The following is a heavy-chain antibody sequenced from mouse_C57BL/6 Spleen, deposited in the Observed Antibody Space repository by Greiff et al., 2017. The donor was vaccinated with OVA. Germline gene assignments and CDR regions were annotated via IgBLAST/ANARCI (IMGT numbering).Heavy chain of an antibody. J-gene: IGHJ3*01. V-gene: IGHV3-6*01. CDR2: ISYDGSN. D-gene: IGHD2-10*02. CDR3: AREGRRRMTWFAY. CDR1: GYSITSGYY. Sequence: ESGPGLVKPSQSLSLTCSVTGYSITSGYYWNWIRQFPGNKLEWMGYISYDGSNNYNPSLKNRISITRDTSKNQFFLKLNSVTTEDTATYYCAREGRRRMTWFAYWGQGTLVTVSA.